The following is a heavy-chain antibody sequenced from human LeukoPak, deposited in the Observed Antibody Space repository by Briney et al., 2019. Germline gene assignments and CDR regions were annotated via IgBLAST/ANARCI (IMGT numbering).Heavy chain of an antibody. J-gene: IGHJ3*02. CDR3: AREGYYGAFDI. Sequence: GGSLRLSCVASGFTFCDSSMNWVRPAPGKGLEWVSYICVNSAIYYADSVKGRFTISRDNAKNSLSLQMNSLRDDDTAVYYCAREGYYGAFDIWGQGTMVTVSS. V-gene: IGHV3-48*02. D-gene: IGHD3-10*01. CDR2: ICVNSAI. CDR1: GFTFCDSS.